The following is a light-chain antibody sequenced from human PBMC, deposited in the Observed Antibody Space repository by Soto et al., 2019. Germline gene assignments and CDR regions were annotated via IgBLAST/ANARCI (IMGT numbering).Light chain of an antibody. CDR3: QAYDYSLTAAV. CDR1: SSNLGACYD. Sequence: QSVLTQPPSVSGAPGQRVNLSCTGNSSNLGACYDVHWYQQLPGAAPKLVIFGNRNRPSGVPERFSGSKSGTSASLAITGLQAEDEADYYCQAYDYSLTAAVFGGGTKLTVL. J-gene: IGLJ3*02. CDR2: GNR. V-gene: IGLV1-40*01.